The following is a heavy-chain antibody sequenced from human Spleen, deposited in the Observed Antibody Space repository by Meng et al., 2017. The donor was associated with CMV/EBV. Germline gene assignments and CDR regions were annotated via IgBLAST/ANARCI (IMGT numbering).Heavy chain of an antibody. Sequence: SGGSLSSGRTYWGWLRQHPGKGLEWIGYIYFTGGTYYNPSLKSRVSISADTSKTQFSLNLSSMTAADTAVYYCARGGATRENYYDFWGQGTLVTVSS. CDR2: IYFTGGT. CDR1: GGSLSSGRTY. D-gene: IGHD4/OR15-4a*01. CDR3: ARGGATRENYYDF. V-gene: IGHV4-31*02. J-gene: IGHJ4*02.